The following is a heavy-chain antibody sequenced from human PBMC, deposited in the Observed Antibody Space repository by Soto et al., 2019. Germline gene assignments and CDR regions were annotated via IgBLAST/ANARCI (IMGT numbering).Heavy chain of an antibody. CDR3: AKAEVTMIVVIRGGHFDY. CDR2: ISGSGGST. V-gene: IGHV3-23*01. CDR1: GFTFSSYA. J-gene: IGHJ4*02. Sequence: EVQLLESGGGLVQPGGSLRLSCAASGFTFSSYAMSWVRQAPGKGLEWVSAISGSGGSTYYADSVKGRFTISRDNSKNPLYLQMNSLRAEDTAVYYCAKAEVTMIVVIRGGHFDYWGQGTLVTVSS. D-gene: IGHD3-22*01.